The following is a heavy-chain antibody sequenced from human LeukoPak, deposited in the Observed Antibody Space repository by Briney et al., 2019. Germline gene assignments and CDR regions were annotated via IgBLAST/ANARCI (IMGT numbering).Heavy chain of an antibody. J-gene: IGHJ4*02. CDR2: INPNSGGT. V-gene: IGHV1-2*02. CDR3: ARDSSIVGAVTLGY. Sequence: GASVRVSCRASGYTFTGYYMHWVRQAPGQGLEWMGWINPNSGGTNYAQKFQGRVTMTRDTSISTAYMELSRLRSDDTAVYYCARDSSIVGAVTLGYWGQGTLVTVSS. D-gene: IGHD1-26*01. CDR1: GYTFTGYY.